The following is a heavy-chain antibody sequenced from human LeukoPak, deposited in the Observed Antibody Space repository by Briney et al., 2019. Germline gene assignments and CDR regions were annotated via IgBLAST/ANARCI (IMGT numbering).Heavy chain of an antibody. V-gene: IGHV1-69*04. CDR3: ARRRAEQLEGAGIEMATMLDAFVI. Sequence: SVTVSFKGTVCAFISYAFSRVRQAPGQGLEWMGRIIPILGIADYAQKFQGRVTITADKSTSTAYMELSRLTSEDTAVYYFARRRAEQLEGAGIEMATMLDAFVIWGQGTMVTVSS. CDR1: VCAFISYA. D-gene: IGHD5-24*01. J-gene: IGHJ3*02. CDR2: IIPILGIA.